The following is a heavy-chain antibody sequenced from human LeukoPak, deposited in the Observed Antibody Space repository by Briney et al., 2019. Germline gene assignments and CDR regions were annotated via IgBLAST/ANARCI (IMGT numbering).Heavy chain of an antibody. CDR2: IWSDGSNA. D-gene: IGHD3-22*01. CDR1: GFTFSSYA. CDR3: ASGYDSSFYYFDY. J-gene: IGHJ4*02. V-gene: IGHV3-33*01. Sequence: GGSLRLSCAASGFTFSSYAMHGVRQAPGKGLEWVAVIWSDGSNAYYGDSVKGRFTISRDNPKNTLYLQMSGLRAEHTAVYYCASGYDSSFYYFDYWGQGPLVTVSS.